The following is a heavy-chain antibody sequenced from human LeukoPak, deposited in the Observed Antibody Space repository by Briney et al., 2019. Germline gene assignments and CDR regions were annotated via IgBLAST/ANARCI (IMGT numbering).Heavy chain of an antibody. CDR1: GFTVSSNY. J-gene: IGHJ4*02. CDR2: IYSGGST. D-gene: IGHD1-26*01. CDR3: ARVQGPIVGAVQAFDY. Sequence: PGGSLRLSCAASGFTVSSNYMSWVRQAPGKGLEWVSVIYSGGSTYYADSVKGRFTISRDNSKNTLYLQMNSLRAEDTAVYYCARVQGPIVGAVQAFDYWGQGTLVTVSS. V-gene: IGHV3-66*01.